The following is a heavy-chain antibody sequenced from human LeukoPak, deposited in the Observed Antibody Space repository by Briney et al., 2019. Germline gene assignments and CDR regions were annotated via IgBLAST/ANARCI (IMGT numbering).Heavy chain of an antibody. V-gene: IGHV3-30*03. D-gene: IGHD1-26*01. J-gene: IGHJ6*02. CDR2: ISYDGSNK. CDR1: GFTFSSYG. Sequence: GRSLRLSCAASGFTFSSYGMHWVRQAPGKGLEWVAVISYDGSNKYYADSVKGRFTISRDNSKNTLYLQMNSLRAEDTALYHCARGWDSPYFYYGMDVWGQGTTVTVSS. CDR3: ARGWDSPYFYYGMDV.